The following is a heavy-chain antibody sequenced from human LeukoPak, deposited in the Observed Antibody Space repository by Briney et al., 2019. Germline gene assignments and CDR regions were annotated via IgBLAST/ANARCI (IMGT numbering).Heavy chain of an antibody. CDR2: IIPIFGTA. CDR1: GGTFSSYA. D-gene: IGHD1-26*01. CDR3: ARNGGSYDRFDY. J-gene: IGHJ4*02. Sequence: ASVTVSCKASGGTFSSYAISWVRQAPGQGLEWMGGIIPIFGTANYAQKFQGRVTITADESTSTAYMELSSLRSEDTAVYYCARNGGSYDRFDYWGQGTLVTVSS. V-gene: IGHV1-69*13.